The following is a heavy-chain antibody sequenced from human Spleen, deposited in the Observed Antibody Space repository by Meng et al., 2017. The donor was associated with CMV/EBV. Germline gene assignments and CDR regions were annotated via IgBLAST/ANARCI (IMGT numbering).Heavy chain of an antibody. CDR1: GFKFSDYG. CDR3: ASPPSSGRDY. Sequence: GGSLRLSCAAPGFKFSDYGMNWVRQAPGKGLEWVGVISHDGRNIYLADSLKGRFTISRDNSKNTLYLQMNSLRADDTAIYYCASPPSSGRDYWGQGTLVTVSS. D-gene: IGHD3-22*01. CDR2: ISHDGRNI. V-gene: IGHV3-30*03. J-gene: IGHJ4*02.